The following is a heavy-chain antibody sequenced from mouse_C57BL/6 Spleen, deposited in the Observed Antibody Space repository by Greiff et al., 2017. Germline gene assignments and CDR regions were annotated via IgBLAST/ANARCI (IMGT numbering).Heavy chain of an antibody. CDR3: AREGAYYYGSSWFAY. CDR2: INYDGSN. D-gene: IGHD1-1*01. Sequence: DVKLQESGPGLVKPSPSLSLTCSVTGYSITSGYYWNWIRQFPGNKLEWMGYINYDGSNNYNPSLKNLISITRDTSKNQFFLKLNSVTTEDTATYYCAREGAYYYGSSWFAYWGQGTLVTVSA. V-gene: IGHV3-6*01. J-gene: IGHJ3*01. CDR1: GYSITSGYY.